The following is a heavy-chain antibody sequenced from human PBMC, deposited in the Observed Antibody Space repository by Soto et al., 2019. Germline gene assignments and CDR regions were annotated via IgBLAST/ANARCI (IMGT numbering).Heavy chain of an antibody. J-gene: IGHJ6*03. D-gene: IGHD2-2*01. CDR3: ARERAGCSSTTCYAGTPYYYYMDV. CDR2: IYYSGST. V-gene: IGHV4-61*01. CDR1: GFSISSSIYY. Sequence: SETLSLTCTVSGFSISSSIYYWGWIRQPPGKGLEWIGYIYYSGSTNYNPSLKSRVTISVDTSKNQFSLKLSSVTAADTAVYYCARERAGCSSTTCYAGTPYYYYMDVWGKGTTVTVSS.